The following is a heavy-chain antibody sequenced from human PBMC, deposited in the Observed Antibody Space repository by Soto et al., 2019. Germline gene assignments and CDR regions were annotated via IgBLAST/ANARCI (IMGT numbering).Heavy chain of an antibody. V-gene: IGHV1-8*01. Sequence: QVQLVQSGAEVKKPGASVKVSCKASGYTFTSYDINWVRQATGQGLEWMGWMNPNSGNTGYAQKFQGRVTMTRNTSISTAYMELSSLRSEDTAVYYCARTEIRPLPYYYGMDVWGQGTTVTVSS. CDR3: ARTEIRPLPYYYGMDV. J-gene: IGHJ6*02. CDR1: GYTFTSYD. CDR2: MNPNSGNT. D-gene: IGHD1-1*01.